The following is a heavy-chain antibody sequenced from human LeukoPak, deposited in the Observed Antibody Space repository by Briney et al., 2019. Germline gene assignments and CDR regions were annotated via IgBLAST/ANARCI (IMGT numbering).Heavy chain of an antibody. J-gene: IGHJ4*02. CDR2: ISGSGGST. Sequence: GGSLRLSCAASGFTFSTKWMTWVRQAPGKGLEWVSAISGSGGSTYYADSVKGRFTISRDNSKNTLYLQMNSLRAEDTAVYYCAAQLRYFDNFDYWGRGTLVTVSS. V-gene: IGHV3-23*01. CDR1: GFTFSTKW. CDR3: AAQLRYFDNFDY. D-gene: IGHD3-9*01.